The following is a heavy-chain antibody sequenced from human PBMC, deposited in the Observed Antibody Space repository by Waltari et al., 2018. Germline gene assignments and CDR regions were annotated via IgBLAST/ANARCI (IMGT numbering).Heavy chain of an antibody. V-gene: IGHV1-69*04. CDR3: ARGPVASGSYDP. CDR2: ILPILGVT. Sequence: QVQLVQSGAEVKKPGSSVRVSFKASGGTFIPYSITWVRQAPGQGLEWVGRILPILGVTNYAPKFQGRLTITADNSSSTVSMELSSLTSDDTALYYCARGPVASGSYDPWGQGTLVTVSS. CDR1: GGTFIPYS. J-gene: IGHJ5*02. D-gene: IGHD3-10*01.